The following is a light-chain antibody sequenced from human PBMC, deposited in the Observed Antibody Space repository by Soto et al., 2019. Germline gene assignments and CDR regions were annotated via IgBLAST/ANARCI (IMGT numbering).Light chain of an antibody. CDR1: QSVDNN. CDR2: GAS. Sequence: EIVRTQSPVTLSASPGESATLSCRASQSVDNNVAWYQQKPGQAPRLLIYGASKRATGFPARFSGSGSGTDFTLTIYRLEPEDFAVYYCQQSGYSPITFGHGTRLEIK. V-gene: IGKV3-15*01. J-gene: IGKJ5*01. CDR3: QQSGYSPIT.